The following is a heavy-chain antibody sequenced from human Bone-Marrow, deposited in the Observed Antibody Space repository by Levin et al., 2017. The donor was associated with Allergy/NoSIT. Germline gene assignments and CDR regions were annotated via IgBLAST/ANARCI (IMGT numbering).Heavy chain of an antibody. CDR1: GFTFSSYG. J-gene: IGHJ4*02. D-gene: IGHD3/OR15-3a*01. Sequence: GESLKISCAASGFTFSSYGMHWVRQAPGKGLEWVAFISYDGSEKSYTDSLRGRFTISRDKSKNTLYLQMNSLRPEDTAMYSCARVLDSYYFDYWGQGTLVTVSS. CDR3: ARVLDSYYFDY. CDR2: ISYDGSEK. V-gene: IGHV3-30*03.